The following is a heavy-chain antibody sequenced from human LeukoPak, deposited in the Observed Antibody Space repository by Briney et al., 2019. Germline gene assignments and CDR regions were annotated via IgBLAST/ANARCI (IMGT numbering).Heavy chain of an antibody. CDR3: ARGFYYDSSD. D-gene: IGHD3-22*01. CDR1: GGSSSGYY. J-gene: IGHJ4*02. V-gene: IGHV4-34*01. Sequence: PSETLSLTCAVYGGSSSGYYWSWIRQPPGKGLEWIGEINHSGSTNYNPSLKSRVTISVDTSKNQFSLKLSSVTAADTAVYYCARGFYYDSSDWGQGTLVTVSS. CDR2: INHSGST.